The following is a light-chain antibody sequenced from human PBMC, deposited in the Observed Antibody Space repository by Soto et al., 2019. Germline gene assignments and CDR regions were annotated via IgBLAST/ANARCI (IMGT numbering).Light chain of an antibody. CDR2: GAS. Sequence: SPGAVSLSKGARATLSWRAVQSVTSSYLAWYQQKPGQAPRLLIYGASSRATGIPDRFSGSGSGTDFTLTISRLETEDFAVYYCQQYGSLPPIPFGHVTRLDNK. CDR3: QQYGSLPPIP. CDR1: QSVTSSY. J-gene: IGKJ5*01. V-gene: IGKV3-20*01.